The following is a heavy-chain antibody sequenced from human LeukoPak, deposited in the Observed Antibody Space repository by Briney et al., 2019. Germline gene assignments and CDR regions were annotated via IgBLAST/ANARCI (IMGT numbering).Heavy chain of an antibody. D-gene: IGHD3-22*01. Sequence: ASLKLSCKASGYTFTSYNMHWVRQAPGQGLEWIGSINPISGGTNYAQKVQGRVTMTRDTAISTVYMELSRLRSDDTAVYYCARFYFHDSIGYPTGLEYWGQGTLITVSS. CDR3: ARFYFHDSIGYPTGLEY. CDR1: GYTFTSYN. J-gene: IGHJ4*02. CDR2: INPISGGT. V-gene: IGHV1-2*02.